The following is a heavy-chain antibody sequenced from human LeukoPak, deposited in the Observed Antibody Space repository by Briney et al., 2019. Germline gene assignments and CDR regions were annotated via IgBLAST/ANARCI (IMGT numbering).Heavy chain of an antibody. CDR1: GYTLTELS. J-gene: IGHJ6*02. V-gene: IGHV1-24*01. CDR2: FDPEDGET. CDR3: VTLPRSSIAAAGNSLVDYYYYGMDV. Sequence: GASVKVSCKVSGYTLTELSMHWVRQAPGKGLEWMGGFDPEDGETIYAQKFQGRVTMTEDTSTDTAYMELSSLKSEDTAVYYCVTLPRSSIAAAGNSLVDYYYYGMDVWGQGTTVTVSS. D-gene: IGHD6-13*01.